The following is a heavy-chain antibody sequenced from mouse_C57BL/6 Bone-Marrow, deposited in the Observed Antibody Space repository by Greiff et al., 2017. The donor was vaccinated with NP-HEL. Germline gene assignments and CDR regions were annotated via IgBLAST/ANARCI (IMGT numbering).Heavy chain of an antibody. CDR3: ARNPTPRYYFDY. V-gene: IGHV1-82*01. Sequence: VKLMESGPELVKPGASVKISCKASGYAFSSSWMNWVKQRPGKGLEWIGRIYPGDGDTNYNGKFKGKATLTADKSSSTAYMQLSSLTSEDSAVYFCARNPTPRYYFDYWGQGTTLTVSS. CDR1: GYAFSSSW. CDR2: IYPGDGDT. J-gene: IGHJ2*01. D-gene: IGHD1-1*01.